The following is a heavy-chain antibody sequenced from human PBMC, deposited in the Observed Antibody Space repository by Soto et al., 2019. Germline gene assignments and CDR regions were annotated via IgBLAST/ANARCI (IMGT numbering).Heavy chain of an antibody. CDR2: IYHSGST. D-gene: IGHD3-10*01. Sequence: QLQLQESGSGLVKPSQTLSLTCAVSGGSISSGGYSWIWIRQPPGKGLEWIGYIYHSGSTYYNPSLKSRVTISLDRSKNQFSLKLSSVTAADTAVYYCARERGSAFDLWGQGTMVTVSS. CDR3: ARERGSAFDL. J-gene: IGHJ3*01. V-gene: IGHV4-30-2*01. CDR1: GGSISSGGYS.